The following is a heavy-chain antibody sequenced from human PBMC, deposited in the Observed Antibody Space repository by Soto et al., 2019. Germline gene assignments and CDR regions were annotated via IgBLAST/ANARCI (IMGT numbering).Heavy chain of an antibody. J-gene: IGHJ3*02. Sequence: SETLSLTYTVSGGSIRSYYGSWIRQHQGKGLVWIGYIYYSGSTNYNPSLKSRVTISVDTSKNQFSLKLSSVTAADTAVYYCARGTVYSKGWGDAFDIWGQGTMVTVSS. V-gene: IGHV4-59*01. CDR2: IYYSGST. CDR1: GGSIRSYY. D-gene: IGHD5-18*01. CDR3: ARGTVYSKGWGDAFDI.